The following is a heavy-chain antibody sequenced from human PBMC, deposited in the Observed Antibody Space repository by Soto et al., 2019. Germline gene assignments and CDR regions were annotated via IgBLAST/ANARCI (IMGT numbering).Heavy chain of an antibody. CDR3: ARDPPAPRRPKLYGDYVPFDY. V-gene: IGHV1-18*04. Sequence: ASVKVSCKASGYTFTSYGISWVRQAPGQGLEWMGWISAYNGNTNYAQKLQGRGTMTTDTSTSTAYMELRSLRSDDTAVYYCARDPPAPRRPKLYGDYVPFDYWGQGTLVTVSS. CDR2: ISAYNGNT. CDR1: GYTFTSYG. J-gene: IGHJ4*02. D-gene: IGHD4-17*01.